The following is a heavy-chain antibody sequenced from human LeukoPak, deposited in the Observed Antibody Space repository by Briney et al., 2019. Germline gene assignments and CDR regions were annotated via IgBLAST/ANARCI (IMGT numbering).Heavy chain of an antibody. CDR3: AKDFGGRACSSTSCYVSDYYYGMDV. Sequence: PGGSLRLSCAASGFTFSSYAMSWVRQAPGKGLEWVSAISGSGGSTCYADSVKGRFTISRDNSKNTLYVQMNSLRAEDTAVYYCAKDFGGRACSSTSCYVSDYYYGMDVWGQGTTVTVSS. J-gene: IGHJ6*02. CDR2: ISGSGGST. D-gene: IGHD2-2*01. V-gene: IGHV3-23*01. CDR1: GFTFSSYA.